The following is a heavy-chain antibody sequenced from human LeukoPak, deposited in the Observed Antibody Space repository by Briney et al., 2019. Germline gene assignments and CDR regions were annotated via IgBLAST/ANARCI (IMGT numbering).Heavy chain of an antibody. CDR1: GYSFTGYW. CDR2: IYPGDSDT. CDR3: ASHSGYDSDAFDI. Sequence: GESLKISCKGSGYSFTGYWIGWVRQMPGKGLEWTGIIYPGDSDTRYSPSFQGQVTISADKSISTAYLQWSSLKASDTAMYYCASHSGYDSDAFDIWGQGTMVTVSS. D-gene: IGHD5-12*01. V-gene: IGHV5-51*01. J-gene: IGHJ3*02.